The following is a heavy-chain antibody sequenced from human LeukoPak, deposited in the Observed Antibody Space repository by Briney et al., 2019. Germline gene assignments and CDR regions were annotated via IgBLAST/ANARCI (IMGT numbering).Heavy chain of an antibody. J-gene: IGHJ4*02. CDR3: ARDLGRDSDY. Sequence: ASVKVSCKASGYTFTGYYMHWVRQAPGQGLEWMGVINPSGGSTSYAQKFQGRVTMTRDTSTSTVYMELSSLRAEDTAVYYCARDLGRDSDYWGQGTLVTVSS. V-gene: IGHV1-46*01. CDR1: GYTFTGYY. CDR2: INPSGGST. D-gene: IGHD1-26*01.